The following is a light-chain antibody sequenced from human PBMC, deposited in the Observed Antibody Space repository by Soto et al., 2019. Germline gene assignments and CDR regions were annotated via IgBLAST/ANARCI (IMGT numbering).Light chain of an antibody. J-gene: IGKJ4*01. CDR1: QGIKNY. CDR2: AAS. CDR3: QRYYNAPFT. Sequence: DIQVTQHPSSLYASVGDRVTITCRASQGIKNYLAWYQQKPGETPKLLIYAASTLESGIPPRFSGSGSGTDFTLTINNLQPEDVATYYCQRYYNAPFTFGGGTKVEIK. V-gene: IGKV1-27*01.